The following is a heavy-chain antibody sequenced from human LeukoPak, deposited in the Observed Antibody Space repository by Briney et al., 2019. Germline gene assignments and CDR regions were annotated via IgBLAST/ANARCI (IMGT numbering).Heavy chain of an antibody. Sequence: SETLSLTCTVSGGAISSYYWTWFRQPPGKGLEWIGYIYYTGSTNYNPSLDSRVTISVDTSKNQFSLKLSSVTAADTAVYYCATSGEGSGSLKGWGQGTLVTVSS. CDR1: GGAISSYY. CDR3: ATSGEGSGSLKG. D-gene: IGHD1-26*01. J-gene: IGHJ4*02. V-gene: IGHV4-59*01. CDR2: IYYTGST.